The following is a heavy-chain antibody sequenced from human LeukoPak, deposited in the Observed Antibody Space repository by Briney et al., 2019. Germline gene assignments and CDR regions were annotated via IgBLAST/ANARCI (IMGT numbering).Heavy chain of an antibody. Sequence: SETLSLTCAVYGGSFSGYYWSWIRQPPGKGLEWIGEINHNGSTNYNPSLKSRVTISVDTSKNQFSLKLSSVTAADTAVYYCARIGPAAILNWFDPWGQGTLVTVSS. D-gene: IGHD2-2*02. CDR1: GGSFSGYY. CDR2: INHNGST. V-gene: IGHV4-34*01. CDR3: ARIGPAAILNWFDP. J-gene: IGHJ5*02.